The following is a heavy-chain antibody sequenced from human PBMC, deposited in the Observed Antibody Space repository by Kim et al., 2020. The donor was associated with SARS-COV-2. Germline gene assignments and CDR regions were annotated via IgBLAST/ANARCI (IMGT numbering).Heavy chain of an antibody. CDR3: ARDKSNSYGMVVGY. CDR2: IYYRGNT. V-gene: IGHV4-59*01. Sequence: SETLSLTCTVSGGSISTYYWSWIRQPPGKGLEWIGYIYYRGNTNYNPSLKSRVTISVDTSKNQFSLKLNSVTAADTAVYYCARDKSNSYGMVVGYWRQGTLVTVSS. D-gene: IGHD5-18*01. J-gene: IGHJ4*02. CDR1: GGSISTYY.